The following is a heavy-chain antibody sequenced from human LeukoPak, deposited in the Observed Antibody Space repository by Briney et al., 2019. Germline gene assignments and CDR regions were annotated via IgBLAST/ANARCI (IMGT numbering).Heavy chain of an antibody. V-gene: IGHV3-11*04. J-gene: IGHJ4*02. D-gene: IGHD3-16*01. CDR3: VGGNRKYYFDS. CDR2: ISSSGGTI. CDR1: GFTFSDYY. Sequence: GGSLRLSCAASGFTFSDYYMSWIRQAPGKGLEWVSYISSSGGTIYSADSVRGRFTISRDNAKNSLYLQMNSLKDEDTAVYYCVGGNRKYYFDSWGQGTLVTVSS.